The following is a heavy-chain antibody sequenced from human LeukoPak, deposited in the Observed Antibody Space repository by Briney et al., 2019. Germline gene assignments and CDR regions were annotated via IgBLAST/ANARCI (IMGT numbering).Heavy chain of an antibody. CDR1: GGTFSSYA. Sequence: SVKVSCKASGGTFSSYAISWVRQAPGQGLEWMGRIIPILGIANYAQKFQCRVTITADKSTSTAYMELSSLRSEDTAVYYCATPSSVVMATSYYFDYWGQGTLVTVSS. CDR3: ATPSSVVMATSYYFDY. D-gene: IGHD5-24*01. J-gene: IGHJ4*02. V-gene: IGHV1-69*04. CDR2: IIPILGIA.